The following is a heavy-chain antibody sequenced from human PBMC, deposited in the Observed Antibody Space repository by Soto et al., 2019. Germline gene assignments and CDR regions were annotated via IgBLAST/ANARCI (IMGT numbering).Heavy chain of an antibody. CDR2: ISGSGGST. V-gene: IGHV3-23*01. Sequence: EVQLLESGGGLVQPGGSRRLSFAASGFTFSSYARTWVRQAPGKGLEWVSAISGSGGSTYYADSVKGRFTISRDNSKNTLYLQMNSLRAEDTAVYYCAKVDNWNYVLQDAFDIWGQGTMVTVSS. J-gene: IGHJ3*02. CDR3: AKVDNWNYVLQDAFDI. CDR1: GFTFSSYA. D-gene: IGHD1-7*01.